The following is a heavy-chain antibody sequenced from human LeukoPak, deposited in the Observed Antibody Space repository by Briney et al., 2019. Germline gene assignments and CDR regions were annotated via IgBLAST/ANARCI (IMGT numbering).Heavy chain of an antibody. CDR1: GFTFSTYA. CDR3: ARGGFFDILTGYYQTQFYYPMAG. J-gene: IGHJ6*02. CDR2: TSYDGGDK. D-gene: IGHD3-9*01. V-gene: IGHV3-30*04. Sequence: GGSLRLSCAASGFTFSTYAIHWVRQAPGKGLEWVAVTSYDGGDKYYADSVKGRFTISRDNSKNTVSLEMNSLRAEDTAVYYCARGGFFDILTGYYQTQFYYPMAGWGRASSVTVSS.